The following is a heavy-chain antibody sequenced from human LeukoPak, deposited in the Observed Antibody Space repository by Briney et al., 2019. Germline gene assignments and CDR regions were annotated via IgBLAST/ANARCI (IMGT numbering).Heavy chain of an antibody. V-gene: IGHV1-2*04. Sequence: ASVKVSCKASGYTFTGYYMHWVRQAPGQGLEWMGWINPNSGGTNYAQKFQGWVTMTRDTSISTAYMELSRLRSDDTAVYYCARALPTTVTNYFDYWGQGTLVTVSS. CDR3: ARALPTTVTNYFDY. CDR1: GYTFTGYY. J-gene: IGHJ4*02. D-gene: IGHD4-17*01. CDR2: INPNSGGT.